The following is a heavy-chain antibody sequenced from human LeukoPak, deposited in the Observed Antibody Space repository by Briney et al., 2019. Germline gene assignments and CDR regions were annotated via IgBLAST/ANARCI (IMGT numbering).Heavy chain of an antibody. V-gene: IGHV1-24*01. Sequence: ASAKVSCKVSGYTLTELSMHWVRQAPGKGLEWMGGFDPEDGETIYAQKFQGRVTMTEDTSTDTAYMELSSLRSEDTAVYYCALGYCSGGSCYSAWFDPWGQGTLVTVSS. D-gene: IGHD2-15*01. CDR3: ALGYCSGGSCYSAWFDP. CDR2: FDPEDGET. J-gene: IGHJ5*02. CDR1: GYTLTELS.